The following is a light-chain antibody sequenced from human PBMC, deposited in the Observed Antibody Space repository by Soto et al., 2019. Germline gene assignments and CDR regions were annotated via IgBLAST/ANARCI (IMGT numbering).Light chain of an antibody. V-gene: IGLV1-40*01. CDR1: SSNIGAGYD. J-gene: IGLJ1*01. Sequence: QSVLTQPPSVSGAPGQRVTISCTGSSSNIGAGYDVQWYQQLPGTAPKLLMYGNSNRPSGVPDRFSGSKSGTSASLAITGLPAEDEADYYCQSYDSSLTALYVFGIGTKVTVL. CDR2: GNS. CDR3: QSYDSSLTALYV.